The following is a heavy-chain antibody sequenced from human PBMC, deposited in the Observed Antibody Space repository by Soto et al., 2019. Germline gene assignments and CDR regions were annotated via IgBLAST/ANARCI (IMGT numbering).Heavy chain of an antibody. J-gene: IGHJ6*03. CDR3: ARVHGYSSSSPPRGYYYYYYMDV. Sequence: ASVKVSCKASGYTFTSYDINWVRQATGQGLEWMGWMNPNSGNTGYAQKFQGRVTMTRNTSISTAYMELSSLRSEDTAVYYCARVHGYSSSSPPRGYYYYYYMDVWGKGTTVTVSS. CDR1: GYTFTSYD. V-gene: IGHV1-8*01. D-gene: IGHD6-6*01. CDR2: MNPNSGNT.